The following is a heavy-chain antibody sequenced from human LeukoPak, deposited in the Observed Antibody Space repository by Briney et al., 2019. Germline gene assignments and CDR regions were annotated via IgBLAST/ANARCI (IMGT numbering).Heavy chain of an antibody. J-gene: IGHJ4*02. V-gene: IGHV3-9*01. CDR2: ISWNSGSI. D-gene: IGHD6-19*01. CDR1: GFILNNYA. Sequence: GGSLRLSCAGSGFILNNYAMHWVRQPPGKGLEWVSGISWNSGSIDYADSVKGRFTISRDNAKNSLYPQMNSLRVEDTAFYYCAKDNRRHYTSGPNPDSLHWGQGAPVTVSS. CDR3: AKDNRRHYTSGPNPDSLH.